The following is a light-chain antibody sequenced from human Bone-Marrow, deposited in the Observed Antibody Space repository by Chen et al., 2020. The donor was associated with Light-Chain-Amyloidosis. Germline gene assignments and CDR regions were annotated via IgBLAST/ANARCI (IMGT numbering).Light chain of an antibody. CDR1: DLPTKY. CDR3: QSADSSGTYEVI. CDR2: RDT. J-gene: IGLJ2*01. Sequence: YDLTLPPSVSVSPGPSARITCSGDDLPTKYAYWYQQKPGQAPVLVIHRDTERPSGISERFSGSSSGTTATLTISGVQAEDEADYHCQSADSSGTYEVIFGGGTKLTVL. V-gene: IGLV3-25*03.